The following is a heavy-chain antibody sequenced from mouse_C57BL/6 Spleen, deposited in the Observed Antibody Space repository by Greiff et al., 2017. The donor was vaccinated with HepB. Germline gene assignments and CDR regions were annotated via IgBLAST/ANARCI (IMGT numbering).Heavy chain of an antibody. V-gene: IGHV1-69*01. CDR1: GYTFTSYW. CDR3: ARKRLGYYYGSSYSYFDY. D-gene: IGHD1-1*01. CDR2: IDPSDSYT. J-gene: IGHJ2*01. Sequence: VQLQQPGAELVMPGASVKLSCKASGYTFTSYWMHWVKQRPGQGLEWIGEIDPSDSYTNYNQKFKGKSTLTVDKSSSTAYMQLSSLTSEDSAVYYCARKRLGYYYGSSYSYFDYWGQGTTLTVSS.